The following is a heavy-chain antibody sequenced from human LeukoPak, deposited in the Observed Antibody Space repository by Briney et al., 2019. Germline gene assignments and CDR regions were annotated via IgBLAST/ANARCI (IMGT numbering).Heavy chain of an antibody. J-gene: IGHJ4*02. D-gene: IGHD3-16*02. CDR2: ISPDGSEK. Sequence: RGFLRLSYEAYGCTFGSDCRTWFCQDPGKGLEWVANISPDGSEKYYVESVKGRFTISRDNAKNSLDLQMNSLRAEDTAVYYCARDYHWGQGTLVTVSS. CDR1: GCTFGSDC. V-gene: IGHV3-7*04. CDR3: ARDYH.